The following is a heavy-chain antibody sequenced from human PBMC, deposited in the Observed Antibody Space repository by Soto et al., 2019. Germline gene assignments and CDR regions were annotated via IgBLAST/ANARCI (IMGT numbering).Heavy chain of an antibody. V-gene: IGHV3-74*01. J-gene: IGHJ4*02. CDR3: ARGGLEPFDY. CDR2: INDYGTTI. Sequence: GGTLRVSSSASLFTLGNYCRHCLRQAPGKGLVWFSRINDYGTTINYAESVEGRFIISRDDAKSEVYLQMNNLRAGDSAVYYCARGGLEPFDYWGQGALVTVSS. D-gene: IGHD1-1*01. CDR1: LFTLGNYC.